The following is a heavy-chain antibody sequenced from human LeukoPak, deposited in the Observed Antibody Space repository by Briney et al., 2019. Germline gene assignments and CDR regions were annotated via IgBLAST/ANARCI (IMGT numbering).Heavy chain of an antibody. CDR1: GGSISSYY. J-gene: IGHJ4*02. CDR2: IYTSGST. CDR3: AREVVVVVAATRIDY. V-gene: IGHV4-4*09. Sequence: PSETLSLTCTVSGGSISSYYWSWIRQPPGKGLEWIGYIYTSGSTNYNPSLKSRVTISVDTSKNQFSLKLSSVTAADTAVYYCAREVVVVVAATRIDYWGQGTLVTVPS. D-gene: IGHD2-15*01.